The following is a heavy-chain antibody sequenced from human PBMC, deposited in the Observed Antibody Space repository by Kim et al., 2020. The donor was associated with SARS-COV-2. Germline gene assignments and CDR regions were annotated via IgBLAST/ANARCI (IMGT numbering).Heavy chain of an antibody. CDR2: GST. Sequence: GSTYYNPSLKSRVTISVDTSKNQFSLKLSSVTAADTAVYYCARRGTLFDYWGQGTLVTVSS. J-gene: IGHJ4*02. CDR3: ARRGTLFDY. V-gene: IGHV4-39*01. D-gene: IGHD3-16*01.